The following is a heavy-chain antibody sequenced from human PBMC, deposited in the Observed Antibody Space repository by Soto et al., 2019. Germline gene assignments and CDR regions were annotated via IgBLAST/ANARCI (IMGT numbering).Heavy chain of an antibody. V-gene: IGHV3-30*18. CDR2: ISYDGSNK. J-gene: IGHJ4*02. CDR3: AKDGPRIAVAGYFDY. D-gene: IGHD6-19*01. Sequence: GGSLRLSCAASGFTFSSYGMHWVRQAPGKGLEWVAVISYDGSNKYYADSVKGRFTISRDNSKNTLYLQMNSLRAEDTAVYYCAKDGPRIAVAGYFDYWGQGTLGTVSS. CDR1: GFTFSSYG.